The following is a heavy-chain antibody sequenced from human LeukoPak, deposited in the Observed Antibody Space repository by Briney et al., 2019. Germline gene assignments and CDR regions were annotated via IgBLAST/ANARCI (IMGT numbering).Heavy chain of an antibody. J-gene: IGHJ6*03. CDR2: ISGGDGST. Sequence: GGSLRLSCAASGFTFSSYAMSWVRLAPGKGLKWVSSISGGDGSTYYANSVKGRFTISRDNSKNTLYLQMNSLRAEDTAVYYCARDPYSGSYGDYYYYYMDVWGKGTTVTISS. CDR3: ARDPYSGSYGDYYYYYMDV. D-gene: IGHD1-26*01. CDR1: GFTFSSYA. V-gene: IGHV3-23*01.